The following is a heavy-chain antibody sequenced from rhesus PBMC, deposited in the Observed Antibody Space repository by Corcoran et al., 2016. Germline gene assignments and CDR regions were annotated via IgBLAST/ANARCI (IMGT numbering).Heavy chain of an antibody. Sequence: QVQLQESGPGLVKPSETLSLTCAVSGLSVSSNYWSWIRQPPGKGLGWIGYFYGSAGSPSYKPSLASRVTISPDTSKNQFSLRLTSVTAADSAIYYCVRDKDRDFDFWGRGVLVTVSS. CDR2: FYGSAGSP. CDR1: GLSVSSNY. J-gene: IGHJ4*01. V-gene: IGHV4-147*01. CDR3: VRDKDRDFDF.